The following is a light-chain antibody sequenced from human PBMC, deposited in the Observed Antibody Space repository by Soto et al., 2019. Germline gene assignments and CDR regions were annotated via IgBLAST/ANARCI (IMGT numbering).Light chain of an antibody. J-gene: IGLJ1*01. CDR3: CYYGGIRYV. CDR1: SSDVGGYNY. V-gene: IGLV2-11*01. CDR2: DVS. Sequence: QSALTQPRSVSGSPGQSVTISCTGTSSDVGGYNYVSWYQQHPGKAPKLMIYDVSKRPSGVPVRFSDSESGTSASLTFSRLEAEDDADYSCCYYGGIRYVFGAGTKLTVL.